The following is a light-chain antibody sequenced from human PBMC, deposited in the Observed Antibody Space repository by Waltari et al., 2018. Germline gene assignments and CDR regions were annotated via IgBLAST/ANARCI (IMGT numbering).Light chain of an antibody. J-gene: IGKJ3*01. Sequence: DIQMTQSPSTLSASVVDRVTITCRASQNINSWLAWYQQKPGKAPKLLIYKASSLETGVPSRFSGSESGTEFTLTINSLQPDDFATYYCQQYNSYHIFTFGPGTKVEI. CDR3: QQYNSYHIFT. V-gene: IGKV1-5*03. CDR2: KAS. CDR1: QNINSW.